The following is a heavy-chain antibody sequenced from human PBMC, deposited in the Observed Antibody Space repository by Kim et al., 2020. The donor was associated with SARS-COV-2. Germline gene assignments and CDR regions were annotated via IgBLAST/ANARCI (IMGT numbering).Heavy chain of an antibody. V-gene: IGHV4-39*01. CDR3: ARRLVRIAAGAFDI. CDR2: IYYSGST. D-gene: IGHD6-25*01. CDR1: GGSISSSSYY. Sequence: SETLSLTCTVSGGSISSSSYYWGWIRQPPGKGLEWIGSIYYSGSTYYNPSLKSRVTISVDTSKNQFSLKLSSVTAADTAVYYCARRLVRIAAGAFDIWGQGTMVTVSS. J-gene: IGHJ3*02.